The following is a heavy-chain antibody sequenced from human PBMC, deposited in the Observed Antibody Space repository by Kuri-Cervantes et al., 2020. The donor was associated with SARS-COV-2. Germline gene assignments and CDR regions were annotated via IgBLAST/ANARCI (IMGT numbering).Heavy chain of an antibody. Sequence: SVKVSCKASGGTFSSYAISWVRQAPGQGLEWMGRIIPIFGTANYAQKFQGRVTITADKSTSTAYMELSSLRSEDTAVYYCARDGNYVYYYYMDVWGKGTTVTVSS. J-gene: IGHJ6*03. V-gene: IGHV1-69*06. CDR1: GGTFSSYA. CDR2: IIPIFGTA. CDR3: ARDGNYVYYYYMDV. D-gene: IGHD4-11*01.